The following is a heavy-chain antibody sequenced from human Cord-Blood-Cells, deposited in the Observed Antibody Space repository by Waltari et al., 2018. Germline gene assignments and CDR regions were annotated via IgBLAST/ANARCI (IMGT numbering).Heavy chain of an antibody. CDR2: IIPICGTA. J-gene: IGHJ2*01. CDR3: ARGYGDDVSWYFDL. D-gene: IGHD4-17*01. Sequence: QVQLVQSGAEVKTPGYSVKVSCKASGGTFSSYAISWVRQAPGQGLEWMGGIIPICGTANNAQKFQGRVTITADESTSTAYMELSSLRSEDTAVYYCARGYGDDVSWYFDLWGRGTLVTVSS. CDR1: GGTFSSYA. V-gene: IGHV1-69*01.